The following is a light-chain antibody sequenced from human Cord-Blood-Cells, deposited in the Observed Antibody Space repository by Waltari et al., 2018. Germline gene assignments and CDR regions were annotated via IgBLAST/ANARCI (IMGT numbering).Light chain of an antibody. J-gene: IGKJ2*01. CDR3: QQYYSTPYT. V-gene: IGKV4-1*01. Sequence: DIVMTQSTDSLAVSLGERATINCKSSQSVLYSSNNKNYLAWYQQKPGQPPKLLIYWASTRESWVPDRFSGSGSGTDFTLTISSLQAEDVAVYYCQQYYSTPYTFGQGTKLEIK. CDR1: QSVLYSSNNKNY. CDR2: WAS.